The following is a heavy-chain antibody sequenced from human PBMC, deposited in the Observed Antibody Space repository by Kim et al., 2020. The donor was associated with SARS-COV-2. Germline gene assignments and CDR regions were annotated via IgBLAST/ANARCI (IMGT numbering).Heavy chain of an antibody. CDR3: VKAGVDTAMADY. Sequence: YYADSVKGRFTISRDNSKNTLYLQMSSLRAEDTAVYYCVKAGVDTAMADYWGQGTLVTVSS. D-gene: IGHD5-18*01. J-gene: IGHJ4*02. V-gene: IGHV3-64D*09.